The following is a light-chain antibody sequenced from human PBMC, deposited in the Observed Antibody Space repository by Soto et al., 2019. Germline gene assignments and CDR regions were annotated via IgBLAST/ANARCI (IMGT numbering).Light chain of an antibody. CDR1: SSNIGAGHG. Sequence: QSVLTQPPSVSGAPGQRVTISCTGSSSNIGAGHGVHWYQQLPGTAPKLLIYGNSNRPSGVPDRFSGSKSGTSASLAITGLQAEDEADYYCQSYDSSLSGFYVFGTGTKVTV. J-gene: IGLJ1*01. CDR2: GNS. V-gene: IGLV1-40*01. CDR3: QSYDSSLSGFYV.